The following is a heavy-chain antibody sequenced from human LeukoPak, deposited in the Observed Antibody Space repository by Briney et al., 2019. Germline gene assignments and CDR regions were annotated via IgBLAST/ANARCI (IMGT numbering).Heavy chain of an antibody. D-gene: IGHD3-10*01. Sequence: GGSLRLSCAASGFTFSSKYMNWVRQAPGKGLEWVSYSSSGSPVYYADSAKGRFTISRDNAKNSLYLQMNNLRAEDTAVYYCARGGYDVGSGTYGYGLDVWGQGTTVTVSS. CDR1: GFTFSSKY. V-gene: IGHV3-69-1*02. CDR3: ARGGYDVGSGTYGYGLDV. J-gene: IGHJ6*02. CDR2: SSSGSPV.